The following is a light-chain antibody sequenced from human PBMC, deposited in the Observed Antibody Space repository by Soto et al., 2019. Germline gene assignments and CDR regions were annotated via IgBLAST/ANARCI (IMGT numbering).Light chain of an antibody. Sequence: EVVMTQSPATLSVSPVERVTLSCSASRSLTKNLAWYQHKPGQSPRLLIYGASARATGIPDRFSVGGSGAEYTLTITSLQSEDFAVYYCQQYDKWPRTFGQGPRWIT. J-gene: IGKJ1*01. CDR2: GAS. CDR1: RSLTKN. V-gene: IGKV3-15*01. CDR3: QQYDKWPRT.